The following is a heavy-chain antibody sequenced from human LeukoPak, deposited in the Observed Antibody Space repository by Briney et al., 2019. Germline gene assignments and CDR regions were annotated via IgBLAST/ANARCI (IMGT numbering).Heavy chain of an antibody. CDR2: ISGRGDRT. V-gene: IGHV3-23*01. CDR1: GLTFSSSA. D-gene: IGHD2-15*01. J-gene: IGHJ6*03. Sequence: GGSLRLSCAASGLTFSSSAMSWVRQAPGKGLEWVSVISGRGDRTYYADSVRGRFTISRDNSKNTLYLQMNSLRPEDTALYYCSGGYHKYMDVWGKGTTVTISS. CDR3: SGGYHKYMDV.